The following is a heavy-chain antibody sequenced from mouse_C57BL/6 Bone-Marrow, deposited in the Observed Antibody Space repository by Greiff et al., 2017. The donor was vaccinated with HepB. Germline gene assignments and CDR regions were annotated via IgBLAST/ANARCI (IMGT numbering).Heavy chain of an antibody. Sequence: QVQLQQSGAELAKPGASVKLSCKASGYTFTSYWMHWVKQRPGQGLEWIGYINHSSGYTKYNQKLKDKATLTADKSSSTAYMQLRSLTDEDSAVYYCAREGLWDYDVAYWGQGTLVTVSA. D-gene: IGHD2-4*01. V-gene: IGHV1-7*01. CDR3: AREGLWDYDVAY. CDR1: GYTFTSYW. J-gene: IGHJ3*01. CDR2: INHSSGYT.